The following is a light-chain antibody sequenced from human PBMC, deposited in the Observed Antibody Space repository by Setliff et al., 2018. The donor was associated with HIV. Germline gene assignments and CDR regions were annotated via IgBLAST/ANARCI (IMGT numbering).Light chain of an antibody. J-gene: IGLJ1*01. CDR1: NSDVGSYNL. Sequence: QSALTQPASVSGSPGQSITISCTGTNSDVGSYNLVSWYQQHPGKAPKLIIYEGNKRPSGVSTRFSGSKSGNTASLTISGLQAEDEADYYCCSFAGSSTSVFGTGTKVTVL. V-gene: IGLV2-23*01. CDR3: CSFAGSSTSV. CDR2: EGN.